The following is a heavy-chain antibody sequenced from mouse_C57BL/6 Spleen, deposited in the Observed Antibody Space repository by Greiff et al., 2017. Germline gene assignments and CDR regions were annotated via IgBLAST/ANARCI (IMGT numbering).Heavy chain of an antibody. Sequence: EVQLVESGGGLVKPGGSLKLSCAASGFTFSSYAMSWVRQTPEKRLEWVATISDGGSYTYYPDNVKGRFTISRDNTKNNLYLQMSHLKSEDTAMYYCAGDSGYYYGSSYGAFDYWGQGTTLTVSS. CDR3: AGDSGYYYGSSYGAFDY. D-gene: IGHD1-1*01. J-gene: IGHJ2*01. CDR2: ISDGGSYT. CDR1: GFTFSSYA. V-gene: IGHV5-4*01.